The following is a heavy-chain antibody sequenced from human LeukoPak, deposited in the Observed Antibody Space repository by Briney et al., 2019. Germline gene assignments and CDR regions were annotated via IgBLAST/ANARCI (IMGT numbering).Heavy chain of an antibody. CDR3: LTVRKYLRVGWNSNFDY. D-gene: IGHD1-7*01. Sequence: GGSLRLSCAASGFTFNNYAMSWVRQAPGKGLEWVSTISGRTDTTHSAESVKGRFTVSRDNSKNTLYLQMNYLRAEDTAVYYCLTVRKYLRVGWNSNFDYWGQGTLVTVSS. J-gene: IGHJ4*02. V-gene: IGHV3-23*01. CDR1: GFTFNNYA. CDR2: ISGRTDTT.